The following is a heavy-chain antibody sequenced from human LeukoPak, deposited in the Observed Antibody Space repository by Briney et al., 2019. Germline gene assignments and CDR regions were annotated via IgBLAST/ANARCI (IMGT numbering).Heavy chain of an antibody. CDR2: IWYDGSNK. CDR3: ARDLDYDSSGLDY. J-gene: IGHJ4*02. CDR1: GFTFSSYG. V-gene: IGHV3-33*01. D-gene: IGHD3-22*01. Sequence: GGSLRLSCAASGFTFSSYGMHWVRQAPGKGLEWVAVIWYDGSNKYYADSVKGRFTISRDNSKNTLYLQMNSLRAEDTAVYYCARDLDYDSSGLDYWGQGTLVTVPS.